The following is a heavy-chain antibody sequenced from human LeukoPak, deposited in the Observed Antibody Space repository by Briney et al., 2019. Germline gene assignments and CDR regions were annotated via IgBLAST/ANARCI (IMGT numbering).Heavy chain of an antibody. J-gene: IGHJ4*02. CDR2: IYYSGST. V-gene: IGHV4-39*01. Sequence: SETLSLTCTVSGGSISSSSYYWGWIRQPPGKGLEWIGSIYYSGSTYYNPSLKSRVTMSVDTSKNQFSLKLSSVTAADTAVYYCARDHVDSSGYYRVFDYWGQGTLVTVSS. D-gene: IGHD3-22*01. CDR3: ARDHVDSSGYYRVFDY. CDR1: GGSISSSSYY.